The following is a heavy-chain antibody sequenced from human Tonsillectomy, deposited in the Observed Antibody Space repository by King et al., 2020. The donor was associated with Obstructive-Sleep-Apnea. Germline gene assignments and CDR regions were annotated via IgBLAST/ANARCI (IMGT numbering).Heavy chain of an antibody. CDR3: AKDIHYGSGSYPLGVGYGMDV. V-gene: IGHV3-43D*03. D-gene: IGHD3-10*01. Sequence: VQLVESGGFVVQPGGSLRLSCAASGFTFDEYAMHWVRQAPGKGLEWVSLISWDGGSPYYADSVKGRFTISRDNSKNSLYLQMNSLRAEDTALYYCAKDIHYGSGSYPLGVGYGMDVWGQGTTVTVSS. CDR2: ISWDGGSP. J-gene: IGHJ6*02. CDR1: GFTFDEYA.